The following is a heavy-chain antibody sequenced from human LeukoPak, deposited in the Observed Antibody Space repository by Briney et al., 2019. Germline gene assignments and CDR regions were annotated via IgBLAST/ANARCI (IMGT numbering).Heavy chain of an antibody. CDR3: ARAGGSYLGYFDY. V-gene: IGHV4-59*01. CDR1: GGSISSYY. J-gene: IGHJ4*02. Sequence: SETLSLTCTVSGGSISSYYWSWIRQPPGKGLEWIGYIYYSGSTNYNPSLKSRVTISVDTSKNQFSLKLSSVTAADTAVYYCARAGGSYLGYFDYWGQGTLVTVSS. CDR2: IYYSGST. D-gene: IGHD1-26*01.